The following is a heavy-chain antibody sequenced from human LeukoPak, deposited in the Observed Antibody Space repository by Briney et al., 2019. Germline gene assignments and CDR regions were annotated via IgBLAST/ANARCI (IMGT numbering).Heavy chain of an antibody. CDR1: GYTFTSYY. J-gene: IGHJ5*02. V-gene: IGHV1-46*01. D-gene: IGHD3-3*01. Sequence: WASVKVSCKASGYTFTSYYMHWVRQAPGQGLGWMGIINPSGGSTSYAQKFQGRVTMTRDTSTSTVYMELSSLRSEDTAVYYCARGIFGVVTTFDWFDPWGQGTLVTVSS. CDR2: INPSGGST. CDR3: ARGIFGVVTTFDWFDP.